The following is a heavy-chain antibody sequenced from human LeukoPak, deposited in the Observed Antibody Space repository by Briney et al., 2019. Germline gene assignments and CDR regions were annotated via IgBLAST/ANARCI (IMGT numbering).Heavy chain of an antibody. CDR3: VRAHTNRGFDY. J-gene: IGHJ4*02. CDR1: GFTFSSYS. D-gene: IGHD3-10*01. CDR2: ISSSSSTI. V-gene: IGHV3-48*01. Sequence: GGSLRLSCAASGFTFSSYSMNWVRRAPGKGLEWVSYISSSSSTIYYADSVKGRFTISRDNAKNSLYLQMNSLRAEDTAVYYCVRAHTNRGFDYWGQGTLVTVSS.